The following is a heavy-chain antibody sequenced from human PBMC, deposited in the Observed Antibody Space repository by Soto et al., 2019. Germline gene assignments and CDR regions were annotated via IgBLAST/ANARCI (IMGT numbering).Heavy chain of an antibody. J-gene: IGHJ4*02. Sequence: GGSLRLSCAASGFTFSSYGMHWVRQAPGKGLEWVAVISYDGSNKYYADSVKGRFTISRDNSKNTLYLQMNSLRAEDTAVYYCAKVPGIAARDYWGQGTLVTVSS. CDR1: GFTFSSYG. CDR2: ISYDGSNK. CDR3: AKVPGIAARDY. V-gene: IGHV3-30*18. D-gene: IGHD6-6*01.